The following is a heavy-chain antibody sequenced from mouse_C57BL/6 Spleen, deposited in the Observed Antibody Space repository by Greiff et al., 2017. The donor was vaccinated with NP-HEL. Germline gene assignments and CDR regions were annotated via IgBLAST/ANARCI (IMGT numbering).Heavy chain of an antibody. J-gene: IGHJ1*03. V-gene: IGHV1-53*01. Sequence: QVQLKQPGTELVKPGASVKLSCKASGYTFTSYWMHWVKQRPGQGLEWIGNINPSNGGTNYNEKFKSKATLTVDKSSSTAYMQLSSLTSEDSAVYYCARTTVVATRYFDVWGTGTTVTVSS. CDR2: INPSNGGT. CDR3: ARTTVVATRYFDV. CDR1: GYTFTSYW. D-gene: IGHD1-1*01.